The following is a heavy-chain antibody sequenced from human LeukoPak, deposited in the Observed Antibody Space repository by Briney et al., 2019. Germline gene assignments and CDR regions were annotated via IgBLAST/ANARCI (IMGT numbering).Heavy chain of an antibody. CDR1: GFTFTHYS. CDR3: ASARDGIGFYLYNYMDV. J-gene: IGHJ6*03. CDR2: ISTVSAYT. D-gene: IGHD1-14*01. V-gene: IGHV3-21*06. Sequence: GGSLRLSCAPSGFTFTHYSMNWVRQAPGKGLEWVASISTVSAYTFYADSVKGRFSISRDNGRILLYLQMSSLDAAAMYYYASARDGIGFYLYNYMDVWGKGTTVTVSS.